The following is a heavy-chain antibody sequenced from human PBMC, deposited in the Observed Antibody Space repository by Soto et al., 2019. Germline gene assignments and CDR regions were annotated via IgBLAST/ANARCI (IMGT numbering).Heavy chain of an antibody. CDR3: ARDPYGGNSDYYYGMDV. D-gene: IGHD4-17*01. V-gene: IGHV1-69*08. CDR2: IIPILGIA. J-gene: IGHJ6*02. CDR1: GGTFSSYT. Sequence: QVQLVQSGAEVKKPGSSVKVSCKASGGTFSSYTISWVRQAPGQGLEWMGRIIPILGIANYAQKFQGRVTITAXTSXSXVYMELSSLRSEDTAVYYCARDPYGGNSDYYYGMDVWGQGTTVTVSS.